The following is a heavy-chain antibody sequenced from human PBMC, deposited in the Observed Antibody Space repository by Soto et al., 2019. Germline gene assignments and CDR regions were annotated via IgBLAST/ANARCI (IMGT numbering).Heavy chain of an antibody. D-gene: IGHD6-19*01. CDR3: ARDGLLKQWLEPAKGDAFDI. Sequence: ASVKVSCKASGYTFTSYGISWVRQAPGQGLEWMGWISAYNGNTNYAQKLQGRVTMTTDTSTSTAYMELRSLRSDDTAVYYCARDGLLKQWLEPAKGDAFDIWGQGTMVTVSS. J-gene: IGHJ3*02. V-gene: IGHV1-18*01. CDR2: ISAYNGNT. CDR1: GYTFTSYG.